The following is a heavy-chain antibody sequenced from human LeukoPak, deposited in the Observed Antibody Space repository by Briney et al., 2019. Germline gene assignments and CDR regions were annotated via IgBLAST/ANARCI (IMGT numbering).Heavy chain of an antibody. D-gene: IGHD6-19*01. J-gene: IGHJ6*03. Sequence: SETLSLTCAVYGGSFSGYYWSWIRQPPGKGLEWIGEINHSGSTNYNPSLKSRVTISVDTSKNQCSLKLSSVTAADTAVYYCARGRYSSGWYPYYYHMDVWGKGTTVTVSS. CDR2: INHSGST. CDR3: ARGRYSSGWYPYYYHMDV. CDR1: GGSFSGYY. V-gene: IGHV4-34*01.